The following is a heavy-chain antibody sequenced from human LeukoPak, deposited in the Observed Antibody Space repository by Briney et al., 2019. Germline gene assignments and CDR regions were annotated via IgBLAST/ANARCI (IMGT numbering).Heavy chain of an antibody. D-gene: IGHD6-19*01. CDR1: GGSLSSYF. Sequence: SETLSLTCTVSGGSLSSYFWSWIRQPPGKGLEWIGYIHNSATTNCNPSLKSRVTISLDTAKNQFSLKLTSVTAADTAVYYCARLRGATVAHNWFEPWGQGTLVTVSS. J-gene: IGHJ5*02. V-gene: IGHV4-59*12. CDR3: ARLRGATVAHNWFEP. CDR2: IHNSATT.